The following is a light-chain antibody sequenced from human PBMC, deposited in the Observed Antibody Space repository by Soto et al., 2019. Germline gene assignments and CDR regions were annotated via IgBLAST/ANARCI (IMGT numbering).Light chain of an antibody. CDR2: DAS. Sequence: EIMLTQSPATLSLSPGETATLSCRANQLISNYLAWYQQKPGQAPRLLIYDASNRATGIPARFSGSGSGTDFTLTISSLEPEDFAVYYCHQRGNWPLTFGGGTKVDIK. J-gene: IGKJ4*01. CDR3: HQRGNWPLT. CDR1: QLISNY. V-gene: IGKV3-11*01.